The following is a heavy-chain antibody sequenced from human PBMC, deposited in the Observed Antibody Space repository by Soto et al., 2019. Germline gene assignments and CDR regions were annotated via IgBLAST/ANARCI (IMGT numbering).Heavy chain of an antibody. CDR1: GGSFSGYY. Sequence: SETLSLTCAVYGGSFSGYYWSWIRQPPGKGLEWIGEINHSGSTNYNPSLKSRVTISVDTSKNQFSLKLSSVTAADTAVYYCARSVRTIFVGWTALDIWGQGTMVTVSS. D-gene: IGHD3-3*01. CDR2: INHSGST. J-gene: IGHJ3*02. CDR3: ARSVRTIFVGWTALDI. V-gene: IGHV4-34*01.